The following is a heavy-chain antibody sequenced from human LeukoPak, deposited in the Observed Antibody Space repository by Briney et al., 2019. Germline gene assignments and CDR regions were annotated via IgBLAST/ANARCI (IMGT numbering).Heavy chain of an antibody. CDR1: GYTFTGYY. Sequence: ASVKVSCKASGYTFTGYYMHWVRQAPGQGLEWMGWINPNSGGTNYAQKFQGRVTMTRDTSISTAYMELSRLRSDDTAVYYCARGPYDSSGYYRPSYANYWGQGTLVTVSS. V-gene: IGHV1-2*02. J-gene: IGHJ4*02. CDR2: INPNSGGT. D-gene: IGHD3-22*01. CDR3: ARGPYDSSGYYRPSYANY.